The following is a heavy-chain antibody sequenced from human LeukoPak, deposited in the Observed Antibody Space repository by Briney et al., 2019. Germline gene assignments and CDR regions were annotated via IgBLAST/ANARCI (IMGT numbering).Heavy chain of an antibody. D-gene: IGHD3-22*01. V-gene: IGHV3-11*06. CDR3: AGVPHYYDSSGYYT. J-gene: IGHJ5*02. CDR2: ISSSSSYT. CDR1: GFTFSDYY. Sequence: GGSLRLSCAASGFTFSDYYMSWIRQAPGEGLEWVSYISSSSSYTNYADSVKGRFTISRDNAKNSLYLQMNSLRAEDTAVYYCAGVPHYYDSSGYYTWGQGTLVTVSS.